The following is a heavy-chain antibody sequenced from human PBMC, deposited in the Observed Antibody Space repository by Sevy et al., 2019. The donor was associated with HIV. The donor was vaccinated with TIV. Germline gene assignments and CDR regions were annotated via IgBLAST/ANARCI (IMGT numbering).Heavy chain of an antibody. CDR2: ISHDGNNK. Sequence: GGSPRLSCAASGFTFSSYTMHWVRQAPGKGLEWVSVISHDGNNKYYADSVKGRFTISRDNSKNTLYLQMNSLRAEDTAVYYCARGIAVTLSNWFDPWGQGSLVTVSS. CDR1: GFTFSSYT. J-gene: IGHJ5*02. CDR3: ARGIAVTLSNWFDP. V-gene: IGHV3-30-3*01. D-gene: IGHD6-19*01.